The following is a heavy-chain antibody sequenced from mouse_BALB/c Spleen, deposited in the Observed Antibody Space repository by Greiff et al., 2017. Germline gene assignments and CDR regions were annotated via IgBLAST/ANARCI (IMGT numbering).Heavy chain of an antibody. CDR2: IDPSDSET. Sequence: QVQLQQPGAELVKPGAPVKLSCKASGYTFTSYWMNWVKQRPGRGLEWIGRIDPSDSETHYNQKFKDKATLTVDKSSSTAYIQLSSLTSEDSAVYYCARGPFAYWGQGTLVTVSA. D-gene: IGHD3-3*01. V-gene: IGHV1-69*02. CDR1: GYTFTSYW. J-gene: IGHJ3*01. CDR3: ARGPFAY.